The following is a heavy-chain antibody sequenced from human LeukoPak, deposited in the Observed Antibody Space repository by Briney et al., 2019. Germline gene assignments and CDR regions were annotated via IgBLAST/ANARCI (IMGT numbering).Heavy chain of an antibody. CDR3: AKIAETSGSYGQGYDY. J-gene: IGHJ4*02. D-gene: IGHD1-26*01. Sequence: GGSLRLSCAASGFTFSSYWMHWVRQAPGKGLLWVSRINTDGSSTTYADSVKGRFTISRDNAKNTLYLQMNSLRVEDTAVYYCAKIAETSGSYGQGYDYWGQGTLVTVSS. V-gene: IGHV3-74*01. CDR2: INTDGSST. CDR1: GFTFSSYW.